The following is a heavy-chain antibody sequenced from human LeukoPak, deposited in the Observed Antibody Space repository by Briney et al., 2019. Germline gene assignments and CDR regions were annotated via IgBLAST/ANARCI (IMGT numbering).Heavy chain of an antibody. D-gene: IGHD3-22*01. V-gene: IGHV1-8*01. Sequence: GASVKVSCKASGYTFTSYDINWVRQATGQGLEWMGWMNPNSGNTGYAQKFQGRVTMTRNTSISTAYMELSSLRSEDTAVYYCARGADYYDSIPDDYWGQGTLVTVFS. CDR2: MNPNSGNT. J-gene: IGHJ4*02. CDR1: GYTFTSYD. CDR3: ARGADYYDSIPDDY.